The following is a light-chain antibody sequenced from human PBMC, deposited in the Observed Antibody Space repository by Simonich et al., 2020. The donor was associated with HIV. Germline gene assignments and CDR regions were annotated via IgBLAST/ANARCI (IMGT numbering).Light chain of an antibody. J-gene: IGKJ1*01. CDR1: QSVSSSY. CDR3: QQYGSSPWT. CDR2: DAS. V-gene: IGKV3D-20*01. Sequence: EIVLTQSPGTLSLSPGERPTLSCRAGQSVSSSYLAWYQQKPGLAPRLLIYDASSRATDIPDRFSGRGSGTDFTLTISRLEPDDFAVYYCQQYGSSPWTFGQGTKVEIK.